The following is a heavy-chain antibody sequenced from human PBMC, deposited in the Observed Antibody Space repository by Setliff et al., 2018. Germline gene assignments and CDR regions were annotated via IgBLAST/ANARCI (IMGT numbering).Heavy chain of an antibody. V-gene: IGHV3-48*01. CDR3: ARENRYNFWSGLDAFDI. CDR1: GFTFSSYS. CDR2: ISSSSSTI. J-gene: IGHJ3*02. D-gene: IGHD3-3*01. Sequence: LRLSCAASGFTFSSYSMNWVRQAPGKGLEWVSYISSSSSTIYYADSVKGRFTISRDNAKNSLYLQMNSLRAEDTAVYYCARENRYNFWSGLDAFDIWGQGTMVTVS.